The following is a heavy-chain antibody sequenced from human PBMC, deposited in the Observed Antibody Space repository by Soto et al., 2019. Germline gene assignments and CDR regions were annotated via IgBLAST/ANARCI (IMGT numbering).Heavy chain of an antibody. CDR1: GFTFSINW. CDR2: INQDGSQK. J-gene: IGHJ4*02. Sequence: PGGSLRLSCAASGFTFSINWMSWVRQTPEKGLECVANINQDGSQKYYVDSVKGRFTISRDNARNSLDLQMDSLRAEDTAVYYCATSMRPGGNDYWGLGTLVTVSS. V-gene: IGHV3-7*01. D-gene: IGHD3-10*01. CDR3: ATSMRPGGNDY.